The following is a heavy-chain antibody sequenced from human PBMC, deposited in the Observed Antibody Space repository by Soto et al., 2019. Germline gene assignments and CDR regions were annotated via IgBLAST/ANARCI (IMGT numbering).Heavy chain of an antibody. J-gene: IGHJ5*02. CDR2: IYYSGST. CDR1: GGSISSSSYY. Sequence: TSETLSLTCTVSGGSISSSSYYWGWIRQPPGKGLERIGSIYYSGSTYYNPSLKSRVTISVDTSKNQFSLKLSSVTAADTAVYYCARHWDYDILTGYSVNWFDPWGQGTLVTVSS. V-gene: IGHV4-39*01. CDR3: ARHWDYDILTGYSVNWFDP. D-gene: IGHD3-9*01.